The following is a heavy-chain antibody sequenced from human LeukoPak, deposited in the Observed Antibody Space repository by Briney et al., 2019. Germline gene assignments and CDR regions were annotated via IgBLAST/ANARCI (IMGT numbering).Heavy chain of an antibody. CDR1: GYTFTSYY. Sequence: GASVKVSCKASGYTFTSYYMHWVRQAPGQGLEWMGIINPSGGSTSYAQKFQGRVTMTRDTSTSTVYTELSSLRSEDTAVYYCARDTPIVATMEPWGQGTLVTVSS. J-gene: IGHJ5*02. CDR2: INPSGGST. D-gene: IGHD5-12*01. CDR3: ARDTPIVATMEP. V-gene: IGHV1-46*01.